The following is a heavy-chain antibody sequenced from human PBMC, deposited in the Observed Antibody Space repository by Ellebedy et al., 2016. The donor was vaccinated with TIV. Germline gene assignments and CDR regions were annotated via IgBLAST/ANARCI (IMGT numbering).Heavy chain of an antibody. CDR1: GFTVGNNY. D-gene: IGHD6-19*01. CDR2: IFSAGTT. Sequence: GESLKISCAVSGFTVGNNYMSWVRQAPGKRLECVSIIFSAGTTYYAESVKGRFTISRDSSKNTVCLQMSSLRVEDTAVDYCAARAVAAPRWGRGTLVTVSS. J-gene: IGHJ4*02. CDR3: AARAVAAPR. V-gene: IGHV3-53*01.